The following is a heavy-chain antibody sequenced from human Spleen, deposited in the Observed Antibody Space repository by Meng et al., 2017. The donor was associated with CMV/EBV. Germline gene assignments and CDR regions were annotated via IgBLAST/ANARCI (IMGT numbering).Heavy chain of an antibody. CDR1: GGSISSSSYY. V-gene: IGHV4-39*07. CDR3: ASRKRLGWSGYYPTYYYYYGMDV. J-gene: IGHJ6*02. Sequence: SETLSLTCTVSGGSISSSSYYWGWIRQPPGKGLEWIGSIYYSGSTYYNPSLKSRVTISVDTSKNQFSLKLSSVTAADTAVYYCASRKRLGWSGYYPTYYYYYGMDVWGQGTTVTVSS. D-gene: IGHD3-3*01. CDR2: IYYSGST.